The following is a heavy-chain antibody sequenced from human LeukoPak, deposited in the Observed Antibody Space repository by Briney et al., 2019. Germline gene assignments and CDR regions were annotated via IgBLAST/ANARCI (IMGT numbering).Heavy chain of an antibody. J-gene: IGHJ4*02. CDR2: IRYDGSNK. CDR3: AKDNVAAAVRGVFLFDY. V-gene: IGHV3-30*02. Sequence: GGSLRLSCAASGFTFSSYGMHWVRQAPGKGLEWVAFIRYDGSNKYYADSVEGRFTISRDNSKNTLYLQMNSLRAEDTAVYYCAKDNVAAAVRGVFLFDYWGQGTLVTVSS. D-gene: IGHD6-13*01. CDR1: GFTFSSYG.